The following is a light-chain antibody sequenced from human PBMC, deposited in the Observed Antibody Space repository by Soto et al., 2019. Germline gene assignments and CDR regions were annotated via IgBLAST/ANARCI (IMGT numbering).Light chain of an antibody. V-gene: IGLV2-14*01. CDR1: SSDIGAYDH. CDR3: ISYTVSMAYV. J-gene: IGLJ1*01. Sequence: QSALTQPASVSGSPGQSITISCSGTSSDIGAYDHVAWFQQFPGKTPKLVIYSVSNRPSGVSYRFSGSKSGNTASLTISGLQADDEADYYCISYTVSMAYVFGPGTKLTVL. CDR2: SVS.